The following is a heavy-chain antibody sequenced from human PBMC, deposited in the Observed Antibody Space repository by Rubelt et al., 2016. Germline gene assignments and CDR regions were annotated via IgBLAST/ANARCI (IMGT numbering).Heavy chain of an antibody. V-gene: IGHV3-33*01. J-gene: IGHJ4*02. CDR1: GFTFSSYG. CDR3: ARSEIVVVPAARMDY. D-gene: IGHD2-2*01. CDR2: IWYDGSNK. Sequence: GGGVVQPGRSLRLSCAASGFTFSSYGMHWVRQAPGKGLEWVAVIWYDGSNKYYADSVKGRFTISRDNSKNTLYLQMNSLRAEDTAVYYCARSEIVVVPAARMDYWGQGTLVTVSS.